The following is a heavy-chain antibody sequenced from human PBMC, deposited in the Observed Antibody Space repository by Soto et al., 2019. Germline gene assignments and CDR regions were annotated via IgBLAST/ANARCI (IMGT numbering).Heavy chain of an antibody. CDR2: IKSKTDGETT. J-gene: IGHJ4*02. CDR1: GFSFHDAW. Sequence: PGGSLRLSCAASGFSFHDAWMNWVRQAPGKGLEWVGRIKSKTDGETTYYAAPVKGRFSVSRDDSKNTLYLQMNSLKTEDTAVYYCTADLIGTYYSPYDYWGQGILVTVS. CDR3: TADLIGTYYSPYDY. V-gene: IGHV3-15*07. D-gene: IGHD3-10*01.